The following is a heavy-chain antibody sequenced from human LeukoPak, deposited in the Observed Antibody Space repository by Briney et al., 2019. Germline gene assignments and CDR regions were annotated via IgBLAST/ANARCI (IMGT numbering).Heavy chain of an antibody. CDR2: ISVDSSYI. CDR1: RFTFSDYN. Sequence: PGGSLRLSCAASRFTFSDYNMNWVRQAPGKELEWVSSISVDSSYIYYADSVKGRFTISRDNAKNSLYLQMNSLRAEDTAVYYCARLSSGEAGYWGQGTLVTVSS. J-gene: IGHJ4*02. V-gene: IGHV3-21*01. CDR3: ARLSSGEAGY. D-gene: IGHD6-19*01.